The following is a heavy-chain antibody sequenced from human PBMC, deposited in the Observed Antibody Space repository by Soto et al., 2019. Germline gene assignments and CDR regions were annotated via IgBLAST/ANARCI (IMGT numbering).Heavy chain of an antibody. D-gene: IGHD3-22*01. CDR3: ARDRHYENHTFYYLKYYFDY. J-gene: IGHJ4*02. CDR1: GGTFSSFP. Sequence: QVQLVQSGTEVKKPGSSVKVSCKTSGGTFSSFPIAWVRQAPGQGLEWVGGIIPVLGAPSYAQTFQGRVTITADESTSAASLELSSLRSDDTAVYFCARDRHYENHTFYYLKYYFDYWGQGTLVTVSS. CDR2: IIPVLGAP. V-gene: IGHV1-69*01.